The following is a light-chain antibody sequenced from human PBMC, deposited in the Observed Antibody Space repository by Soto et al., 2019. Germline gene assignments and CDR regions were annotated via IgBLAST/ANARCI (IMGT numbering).Light chain of an antibody. J-gene: IGLJ3*02. Sequence: NFVLTQPHSVSESPGKTVTISCTGSSDSIASYYVQWYQQRPGSAPTAVIYEDNQRPSGVPDRFSGSIDRASNSASLTISGLKTEDEADYYCQSYDSRNPWVFGGGTKLTVL. CDR3: QSYDSRNPWV. CDR1: SDSIASYY. CDR2: EDN. V-gene: IGLV6-57*02.